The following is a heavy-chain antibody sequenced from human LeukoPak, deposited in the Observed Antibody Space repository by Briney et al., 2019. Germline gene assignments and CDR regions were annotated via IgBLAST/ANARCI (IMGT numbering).Heavy chain of an antibody. Sequence: SETLSLTCTVSGGSICSYYWSWIWQPPGKGQEWIGYIYSSGSTNYNPSLKRRVTISLDTCKNKFSLKLSFVTAADTAVYYCARGVAAPGTGGLSWFDPWGQGTLVTVSS. J-gene: IGHJ5*02. D-gene: IGHD6-13*01. CDR3: ARGVAAPGTGGLSWFDP. CDR1: GGSICSYY. CDR2: IYSSGST. V-gene: IGHV4-59*01.